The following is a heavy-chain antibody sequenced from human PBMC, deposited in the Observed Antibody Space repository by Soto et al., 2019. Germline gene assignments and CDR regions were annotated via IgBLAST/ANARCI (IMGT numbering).Heavy chain of an antibody. D-gene: IGHD3-10*01. Sequence: PGGSLRLSCTGSGFTFSSSTMTWVRQGPGKGLEWVSSISRSSYYIYFADSLKGRFTISRDNAKNSLSLQMNSLRVEDTAAYYCARDIGEMSAVWGQGTQVTVSS. CDR2: ISRSSYYI. J-gene: IGHJ4*02. V-gene: IGHV3-21*06. CDR1: GFTFSSST. CDR3: ARDIGEMSAV.